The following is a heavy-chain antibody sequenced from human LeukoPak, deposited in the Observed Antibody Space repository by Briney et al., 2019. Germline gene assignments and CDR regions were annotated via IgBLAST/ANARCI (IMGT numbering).Heavy chain of an antibody. J-gene: IGHJ4*02. CDR1: GYTFTGYY. Sequence: ASVKVSCKASGYTFTGYYMHWARQAPGQGLEWMGRINPNSGGTNYAQKFQGRVTMTRDTSISTAYMELSRLRSDDTAVYYCARTISGWYGGTFDYWGQGTLVTVSS. CDR2: INPNSGGT. D-gene: IGHD6-19*01. V-gene: IGHV1-2*06. CDR3: ARTISGWYGGTFDY.